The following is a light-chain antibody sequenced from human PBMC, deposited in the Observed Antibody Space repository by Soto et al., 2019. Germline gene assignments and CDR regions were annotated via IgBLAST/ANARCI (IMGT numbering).Light chain of an antibody. J-gene: IGKJ3*01. CDR1: HDIGNY. Sequence: DIQMTQSPRYLSASIGDRVTITCQAIHDIGNYLNWYQQKPGKAPNLVIYGAFNLETWGSSRFSGGTAGTDFTFTISSLRPEDNDSYYCQHSAHLPLFGPGTKVDF. CDR2: GAF. CDR3: QHSAHLPL. V-gene: IGKV1-33*01.